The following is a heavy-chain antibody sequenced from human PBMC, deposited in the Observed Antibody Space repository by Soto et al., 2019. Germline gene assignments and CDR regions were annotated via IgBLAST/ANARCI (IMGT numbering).Heavy chain of an antibody. CDR1: GGSITSGGHY. Sequence: QVQLRESGPGLVKPSQTLSLTCTVSGGSITSGGHYWTWIRQQPGKGLEWIGYIDYSGSTHYTPSLKSRLSISIDTSKNQFSLILTSVAPADTAVYYCARGRSPGGNPYFDFWGQGTLVTVSS. CDR2: IDYSGST. J-gene: IGHJ4*02. CDR3: ARGRSPGGNPYFDF. D-gene: IGHD1-26*01. V-gene: IGHV4-31*03.